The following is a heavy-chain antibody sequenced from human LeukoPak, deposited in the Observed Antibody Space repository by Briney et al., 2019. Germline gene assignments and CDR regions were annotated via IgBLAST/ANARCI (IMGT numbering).Heavy chain of an antibody. CDR3: ARLSCSDAVCPTLPYNHFDP. Sequence: GRSLRLSCAASGFTFSSYGMHWVRQAPGKGLEWVAVIWYDGSNKYYADSVKGRFTISRDNSKNTLYLQMNSLRAEDTAVYFCARLSCSDAVCPTLPYNHFDPWGQGTLVTVSS. CDR2: IWYDGSNK. V-gene: IGHV3-33*01. CDR1: GFTFSSYG. D-gene: IGHD2-15*01. J-gene: IGHJ5*02.